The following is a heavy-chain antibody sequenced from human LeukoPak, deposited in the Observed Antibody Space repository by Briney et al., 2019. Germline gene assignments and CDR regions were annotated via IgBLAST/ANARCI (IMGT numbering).Heavy chain of an antibody. Sequence: ASVRVSCTASGYTFTNYGVSWVRQAPGQGLEWMGWINAYEGDTHHAQNLQGRLTMTTDTSTSKAFMELRSLRPDGPAVYFCAIWGLVGPGTYYEYYMDVWARGTTVSVSS. D-gene: IGHD2-2*01. V-gene: IGHV1-18*01. CDR1: GYTFTNYG. CDR3: AIWGLVGPGTYYEYYMDV. CDR2: INAYEGDT. J-gene: IGHJ6*03.